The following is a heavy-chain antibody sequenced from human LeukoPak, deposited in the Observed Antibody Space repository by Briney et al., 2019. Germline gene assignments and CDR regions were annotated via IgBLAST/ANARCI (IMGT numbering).Heavy chain of an antibody. D-gene: IGHD1-26*01. CDR1: GFTFSNDW. J-gene: IGHJ4*02. CDR3: ARDPVEWELLLDY. V-gene: IGHV3-7*01. Sequence: GGSLRLSCAASGFTFSNDWMGWVSQAPGKRPEWVANMNIDGSEKYYADSVKDRFSISRDNARNLVYLQMASLRVEDTAVYYCARDPVEWELLLDYWGQGTLVTVSS. CDR2: MNIDGSEK.